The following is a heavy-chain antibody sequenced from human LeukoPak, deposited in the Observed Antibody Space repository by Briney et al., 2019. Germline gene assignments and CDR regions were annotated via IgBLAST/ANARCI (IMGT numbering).Heavy chain of an antibody. CDR1: GYSFTSYW. CDR2: IYPGDSDT. D-gene: IGHD3-10*01. CDR3: ARVVRGGYYFDY. Sequence: GESLKISCEGSGYSFTSYWIAWVRQMPGKGLEWMGIIYPGDSDTRYSPSFQGQVTISADKSISTAYLQWSSLKASDTAIYFCARVVRGGYYFDYWGQGTLITVSS. V-gene: IGHV5-51*01. J-gene: IGHJ4*02.